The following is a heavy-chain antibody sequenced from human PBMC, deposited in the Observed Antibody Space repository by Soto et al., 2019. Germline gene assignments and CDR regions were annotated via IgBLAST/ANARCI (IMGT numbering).Heavy chain of an antibody. CDR3: TRDWDS. V-gene: IGHV3-7*01. CDR2: IKQDGSET. J-gene: IGHJ4*02. Sequence: QLVESGGGLVQPGGSLRLSCAVSGFVFRNYWMAWARQAPGKGLEWVAVIKQDGSETHYVDSVRGRFTISRXXXKNSLFLQMHNLRVDDTAVYYCTRDWDSWGQGTLVTVSS. CDR1: GFVFRNYW.